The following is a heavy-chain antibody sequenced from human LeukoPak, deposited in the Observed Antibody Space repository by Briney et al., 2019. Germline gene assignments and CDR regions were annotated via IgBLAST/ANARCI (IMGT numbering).Heavy chain of an antibody. CDR1: GFTFTNYA. CDR3: VKGLVQTTMSYSVDY. J-gene: IGHJ4*02. V-gene: IGHV3-30*18. D-gene: IGHD1-1*01. CDR2: ISSDGSKN. Sequence: GGSLRLSCEASGFTFTNYAMHWVRQTPGKGLEWVALISSDGSKNIYADPVKGRFTVSRDNSKNTFYLQMNSLRAEDTAVYYCVKGLVQTTMSYSVDYWGQGALVTVSS.